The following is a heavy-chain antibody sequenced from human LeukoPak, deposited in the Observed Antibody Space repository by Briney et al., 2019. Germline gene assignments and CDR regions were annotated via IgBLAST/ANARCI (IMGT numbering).Heavy chain of an antibody. CDR1: GGSISSYY. Sequence: SETLSLTCNVSGGSISSYYWNWIRQPAGKGLEWIGRIYTSGSTNYNPSLKSRVTMSVDTSKNQFSLKLSSVTAADTAVYYCAREGYCSGGSCQYNWFDPWGQGTLVTVSS. J-gene: IGHJ5*02. D-gene: IGHD2-15*01. CDR2: IYTSGST. CDR3: AREGYCSGGSCQYNWFDP. V-gene: IGHV4-4*07.